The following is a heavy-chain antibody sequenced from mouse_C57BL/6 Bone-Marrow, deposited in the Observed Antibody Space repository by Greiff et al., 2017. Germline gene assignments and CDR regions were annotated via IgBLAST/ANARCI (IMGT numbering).Heavy chain of an antibody. CDR3: ARKGLGRYYAMDY. CDR2: INPNNGGT. Sequence: EVQLQQSGPELVKPGASVKIPCKASGYTFTDYNMDWVKQSHGKSLEWIGDINPNNGGTNYNQKFKGKATLTVDKSSSTAYMELRSLTSEDTAVYYCARKGLGRYYAMDYWGQGTSVTVSS. V-gene: IGHV1-18*01. CDR1: GYTFTDYN. D-gene: IGHD4-1*01. J-gene: IGHJ4*01.